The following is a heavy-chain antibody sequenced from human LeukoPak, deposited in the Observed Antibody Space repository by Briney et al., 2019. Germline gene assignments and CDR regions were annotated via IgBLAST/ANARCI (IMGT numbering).Heavy chain of an antibody. Sequence: GASVKVSCKASSYTFSTYGISWVRQAPGQGLEWMGWISAYNGNTNYAQKLQGRVTMTTDTSTSTVYMELRSLRSDDTAVYYCARDQQWLDPARHGFDYWGQGTLVTVSS. CDR2: ISAYNGNT. D-gene: IGHD6-19*01. CDR3: ARDQQWLDPARHGFDY. CDR1: SYTFSTYG. J-gene: IGHJ4*02. V-gene: IGHV1-18*01.